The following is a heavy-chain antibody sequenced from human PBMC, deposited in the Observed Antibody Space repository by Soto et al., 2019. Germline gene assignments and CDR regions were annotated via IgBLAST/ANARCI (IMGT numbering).Heavy chain of an antibody. D-gene: IGHD6-6*01. J-gene: IGHJ4*02. CDR1: GGTFSSYA. CDR2: VIPIVGTP. V-gene: IGHV1-69*01. Sequence: QVQLVQSGTEVKKPGSSVKVSCKTSGGTFSSYAISWVRQAPGQGLEWMGGVIPIVGTPNYAQKFQGRVTINADESTNTVYLDLSSLRSDYTAVYFCARGYSSSSDPFDYWGQGTLVTVSS. CDR3: ARGYSSSSDPFDY.